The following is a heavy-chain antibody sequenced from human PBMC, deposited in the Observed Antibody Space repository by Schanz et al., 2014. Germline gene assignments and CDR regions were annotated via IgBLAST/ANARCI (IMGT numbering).Heavy chain of an antibody. D-gene: IGHD2-15*01. V-gene: IGHV3-21*04. CDR1: GFTVSSDH. CDR3: ARDRGYCSGGTCYDYYYYGLDV. J-gene: IGHJ6*02. Sequence: EVQLVESGGGFVQPGGSLGLSCVVSGFTVSSDHMSWIRQAPGKGLEWVSSISSSSSYIYYADSVKGRFTISRDNAKNSLYLQMNSLRAEDTAVYYCARDRGYCSGGTCYDYYYYGLDVWGQGTTVTVSS. CDR2: ISSSSSYI.